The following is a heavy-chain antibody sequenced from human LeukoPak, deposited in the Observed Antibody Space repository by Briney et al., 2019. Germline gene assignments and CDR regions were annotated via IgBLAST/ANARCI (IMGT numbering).Heavy chain of an antibody. V-gene: IGHV3-7*03. CDR3: AREGPYYFDY. Sequence: GGSLRLSCAASGFAFSSYWMSWVRQAPGKGLEWVANIKYDEIEKYHVDSVKGRFTISRDNAKNSLYLQMNSLRAEDTAVYYCAREGPYYFDYWGQGTLVTVSS. CDR1: GFAFSSYW. CDR2: IKYDEIEK. J-gene: IGHJ4*02.